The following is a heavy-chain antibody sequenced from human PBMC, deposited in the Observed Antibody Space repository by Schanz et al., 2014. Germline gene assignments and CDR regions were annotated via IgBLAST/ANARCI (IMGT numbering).Heavy chain of an antibody. Sequence: QVQVVQSGAEVKKPGASVKVSCQTSGYTFTAYGINWVRQAPGQGLEWIGWISAQTGDTRYAQKMQGRVTMTRDVSSTTAFLELRSLRYDDTAVYYCARGGYSSGWYDRDIAHFDYWGQGTLVTVSS. CDR2: ISAQTGDT. J-gene: IGHJ4*02. D-gene: IGHD6-19*01. CDR1: GYTFTAYG. CDR3: ARGGYSSGWYDRDIAHFDY. V-gene: IGHV1-18*01.